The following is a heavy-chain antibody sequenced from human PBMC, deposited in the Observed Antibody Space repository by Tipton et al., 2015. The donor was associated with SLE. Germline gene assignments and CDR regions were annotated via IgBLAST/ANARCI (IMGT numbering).Heavy chain of an antibody. V-gene: IGHV3-48*03. Sequence: SLRLSCAASGFTFSSYEMNWVRQAPGKGLEWVSYISSSGSTIYYADSVKGRFTISRDNAKNSLYLQMNSLRAEDTAVYYCAREVSSSSWAYFDYWGQGTLVTVSS. CDR3: AREVSSSSWAYFDY. D-gene: IGHD6-13*01. J-gene: IGHJ4*02. CDR1: GFTFSSYE. CDR2: ISSSGSTI.